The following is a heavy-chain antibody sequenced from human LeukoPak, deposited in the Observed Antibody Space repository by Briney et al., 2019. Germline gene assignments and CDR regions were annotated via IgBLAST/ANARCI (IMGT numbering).Heavy chain of an antibody. Sequence: GGSLRLSCAASGFTFSDYNMNWVRQAPGKGLEWVSYISRSSTTIYYADSVKGRFTISRDNAKNSLYLQMNSLRAEDTALYYCAKDKFGGDQQLVRGYDYWGQGTLVTVSS. CDR2: ISRSSTTI. D-gene: IGHD6-13*01. J-gene: IGHJ4*02. CDR1: GFTFSDYN. V-gene: IGHV3-48*01. CDR3: AKDKFGGDQQLVRGYDY.